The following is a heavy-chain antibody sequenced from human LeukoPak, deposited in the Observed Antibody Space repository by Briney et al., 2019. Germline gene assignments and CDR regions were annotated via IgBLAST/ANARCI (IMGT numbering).Heavy chain of an antibody. D-gene: IGHD1-26*01. CDR2: INPNSGGT. CDR1: GYTFTGYY. V-gene: IGHV1-2*02. J-gene: IGHJ4*02. CDR3: AVRLRGSYWDY. Sequence: ASVKVSCKASGYTFTGYYMHWLRQAPGQELEGMGWINPNSGGTNYAQKFQGRVTMTRDTSISTAYMELSRLRSDDTAVYYCAVRLRGSYWDYWGQGTLVTVSS.